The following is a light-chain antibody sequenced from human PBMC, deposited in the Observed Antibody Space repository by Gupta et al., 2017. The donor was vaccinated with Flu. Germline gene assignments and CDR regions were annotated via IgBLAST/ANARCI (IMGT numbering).Light chain of an antibody. CDR2: KAS. Sequence: DIQIPQSPSTLSASGGDRVTITCRASQSISSWLAWYQQKPGKAPKLLIYKASSLESGVPSRFSGSGSGTEFTLTISSLQPDDFATYYCQQYNSYSYTFGQGTKLEIK. CDR3: QQYNSYSYT. CDR1: QSISSW. V-gene: IGKV1-5*03. J-gene: IGKJ2*01.